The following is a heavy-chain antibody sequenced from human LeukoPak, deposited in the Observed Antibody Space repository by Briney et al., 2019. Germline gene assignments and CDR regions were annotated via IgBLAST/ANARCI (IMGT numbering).Heavy chain of an antibody. CDR3: VKDTSCEG. V-gene: IGHV3-23*01. CDR2: ISGGAGGT. CDR1: GFTFSSYA. J-gene: IGHJ4*02. Sequence: GGSLRLSCAASGFTFSSYAMSWVRQVPGKGLEWVSAISGGAGGTYYADSVKGRFTISRDNSKNTLYLQMNSLRAEDTAVYYCVKDTSCEGWGQGILVTVSS.